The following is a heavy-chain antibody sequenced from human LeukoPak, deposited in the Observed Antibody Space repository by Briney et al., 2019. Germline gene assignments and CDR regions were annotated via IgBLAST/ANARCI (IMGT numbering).Heavy chain of an antibody. CDR1: GYTFTTYD. D-gene: IGHD3-10*01. V-gene: IGHV1-8*03. Sequence: GASVKVSCKASGYTFTTYDINWVRQATGQGLEWMGWMNPHSNTTGYAQRFQGRVTITWDTSISTAYMELSSLQSEDTAVYYCAKNYFGSGSYSPHVYWGQGTLVTFSS. CDR3: AKNYFGSGSYSPHVY. CDR2: MNPHSNTT. J-gene: IGHJ4*02.